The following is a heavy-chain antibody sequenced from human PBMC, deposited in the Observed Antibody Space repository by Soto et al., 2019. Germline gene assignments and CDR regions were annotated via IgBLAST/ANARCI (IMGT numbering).Heavy chain of an antibody. CDR3: ARASPEGFDV. CDR2: ISAYNGNT. CDR1: GYIFPSYG. V-gene: IGHV1-18*01. J-gene: IGHJ3*01. Sequence: QVQLVQSGAEVKKPGASVKVSCKASGYIFPSYGISWVRQAPGQGLEWMGWISAYNGNTNYAQKLQGRVTMTTDTSTSSVDMELRSLKSDATDVFYCARASPEGFDVWGQGTMVTVSS.